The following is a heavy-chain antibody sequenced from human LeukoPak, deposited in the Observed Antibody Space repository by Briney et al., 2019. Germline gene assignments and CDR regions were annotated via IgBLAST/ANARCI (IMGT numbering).Heavy chain of an antibody. CDR1: GFIFSRYW. CDR2: IKQDGSEK. V-gene: IGHV3-7*03. CDR3: ARGISGPHYFDY. J-gene: IGHJ4*02. Sequence: GGSLGLSCAASGFIFSRYWMIWVRQAPGKGLEWVANIKQDGSEKYYVDSVKGRFTISRDNAKNSLHLQMNSLRAEDTALYYCARGISGPHYFDYWGQGTLVTASS. D-gene: IGHD3-10*01.